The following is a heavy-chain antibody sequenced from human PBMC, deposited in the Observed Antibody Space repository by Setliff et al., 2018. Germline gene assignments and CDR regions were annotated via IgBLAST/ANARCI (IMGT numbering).Heavy chain of an antibody. CDR3: ARDLVGYCSGGSCYDWDY. J-gene: IGHJ4*02. CDR1: GYTFTSYG. V-gene: IGHV1-18*01. D-gene: IGHD2-15*01. CDR2: ISAYNGNT. Sequence: ASVKVSCKASGYTFTSYGISWVQQAPGQGLEWMGWISAYNGNTNYAQKLQGRVTMTTDTSTSTAYMELRSLGSDDTAVYYCARDLVGYCSGGSCYDWDYWGQGTLVTV.